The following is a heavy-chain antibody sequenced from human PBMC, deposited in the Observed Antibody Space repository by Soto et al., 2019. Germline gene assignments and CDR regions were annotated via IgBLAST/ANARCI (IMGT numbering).Heavy chain of an antibody. Sequence: PSETLSLTCAVSGGSISSNDWWSWVRQPPGKGLEWIGESHDSGTTNYSPSFQSRVSMLVDKSQNTFSLKLSSVTAADTGVYYCARAYDSSIPFDQWGQGILVTVPQ. CDR2: SHDSGTT. D-gene: IGHD3-22*01. J-gene: IGHJ4*02. CDR1: GGSISSNDW. CDR3: ARAYDSSIPFDQ. V-gene: IGHV4-4*02.